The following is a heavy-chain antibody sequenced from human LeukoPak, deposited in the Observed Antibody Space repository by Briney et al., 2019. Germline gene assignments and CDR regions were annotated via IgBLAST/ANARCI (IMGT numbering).Heavy chain of an antibody. J-gene: IGHJ3*02. V-gene: IGHV1-2*02. CDR3: ARVRVPSARATDDFDI. D-gene: IGHD2-2*01. CDR2: INPNSGGT. Sequence: ASVKVSCKASGYTLTHYYMHWVRQAPGQGLEWVGWINPNSGGTNYEQKFQGKVTITSDSSISTAYMVLNRVRSDCTAVYYYARVRVPSARATDDFDIWGQGTMVTVSS. CDR1: GYTLTHYY.